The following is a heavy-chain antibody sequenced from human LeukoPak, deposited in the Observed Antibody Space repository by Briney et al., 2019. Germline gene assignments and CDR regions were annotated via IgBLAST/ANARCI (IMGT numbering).Heavy chain of an antibody. V-gene: IGHV4-59*01. Sequence: PSETLSLTCAVYGGSFSGYYWSWIRQPPGKGLEWIGYIYYSGSTNYNPSLKSRVTISVDTSKNQFSLKLSSVTAADTAVYYCASNIAVAGAPFDYWGQGTLVTVSS. CDR3: ASNIAVAGAPFDY. CDR2: IYYSGST. J-gene: IGHJ4*02. CDR1: GGSFSGYY. D-gene: IGHD6-19*01.